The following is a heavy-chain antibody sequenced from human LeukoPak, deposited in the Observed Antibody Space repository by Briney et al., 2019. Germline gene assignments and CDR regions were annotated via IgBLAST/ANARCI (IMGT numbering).Heavy chain of an antibody. Sequence: SETLSLTCAVYGGSFSGYYWSWIRQPPGKGLEWIGEINHSGSTNYNPSPKSRVTISVDTSKNQFSLKLSSVTAADTAVYYCARDSSSWYWFDPWGQGTLVTVSS. CDR2: INHSGST. V-gene: IGHV4-34*01. CDR1: GGSFSGYY. CDR3: ARDSSSWYWFDP. J-gene: IGHJ5*02. D-gene: IGHD6-13*01.